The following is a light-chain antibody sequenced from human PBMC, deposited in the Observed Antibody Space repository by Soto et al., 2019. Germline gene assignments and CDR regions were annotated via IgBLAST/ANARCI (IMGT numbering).Light chain of an antibody. CDR1: RSNIGNNY. V-gene: IGLV1-51*01. Sequence: QSVLTQPPSVSAAPGQKVTVSCSGSRSNIGNNYVSWYQHLPGTAPKLLIYDNDKRPSGIPDRFCASKSGTSATLDITGLQTGDEADYYCEAWDSNLSGGVFGGGTKLTVL. CDR2: DND. J-gene: IGLJ3*02. CDR3: EAWDSNLSGGV.